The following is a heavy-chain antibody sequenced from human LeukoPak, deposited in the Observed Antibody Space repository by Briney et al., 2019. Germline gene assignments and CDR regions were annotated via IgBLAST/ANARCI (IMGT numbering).Heavy chain of an antibody. V-gene: IGHV3-15*01. Sequence: PGGSLRLSCAASGFTFSNAWMSWVRQAPGKGLEWVGRIKSKTDGGTTDYAAPVKGRFTISRDDSKNTLYLQMNSLKTEDTAVSYCTTGYLMGIVVVPAAMGGDYWGQGTLVTVSS. CDR1: GFTFSNAW. CDR2: IKSKTDGGTT. J-gene: IGHJ4*02. D-gene: IGHD2-2*01. CDR3: TTGYLMGIVVVPAAMGGDY.